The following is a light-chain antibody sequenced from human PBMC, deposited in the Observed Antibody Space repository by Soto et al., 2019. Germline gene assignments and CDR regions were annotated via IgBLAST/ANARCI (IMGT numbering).Light chain of an antibody. CDR1: SSNIGAGYD. CDR2: GNS. Sequence: VLTQPPSVSGAPGQRVTISCTGSSSNIGAGYDVHWYQQLPGTAPKLLIYGNSNRPSGVPDRFSGSKSGTSASLAITGFQAEDEADYYCQSYDSSLSGWVFGGGTQLTVL. CDR3: QSYDSSLSGWV. J-gene: IGLJ3*02. V-gene: IGLV1-40*01.